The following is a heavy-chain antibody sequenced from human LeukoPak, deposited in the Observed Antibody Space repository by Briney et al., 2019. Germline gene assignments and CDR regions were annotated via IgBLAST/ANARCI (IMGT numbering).Heavy chain of an antibody. J-gene: IGHJ4*02. CDR1: GYTFTGYF. CDR3: ARLRWERGALDY. D-gene: IGHD1-26*01. Sequence: ASVKVSCKAAGYTFTGYFMDWVRQAPGQGLEWMGEINPNNGDTKFAQKFEGRVTMIRDTSITTAYMELSSLKSDDTAVYYCARLRWERGALDYWGQGTPVTVSS. CDR2: INPNNGDT. V-gene: IGHV1-2*02.